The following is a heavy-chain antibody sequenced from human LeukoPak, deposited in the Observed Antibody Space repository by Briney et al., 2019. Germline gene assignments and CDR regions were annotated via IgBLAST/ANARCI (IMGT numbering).Heavy chain of an antibody. D-gene: IGHD1-14*01. V-gene: IGHV3-30*04. CDR1: GFTFSNYA. CDR2: ISYDGSNK. J-gene: IGHJ4*02. Sequence: GRSLRLSCAASGFTFSNYAMHWVRQAPGKGLEWVAVISYDGSNKYYADSVKGRFTISRDNAKNSLYLQMNSLRAKDTAVYYCARVTGTTWYYFDYWGQGTLVTVSS. CDR3: ARVTGTTWYYFDY.